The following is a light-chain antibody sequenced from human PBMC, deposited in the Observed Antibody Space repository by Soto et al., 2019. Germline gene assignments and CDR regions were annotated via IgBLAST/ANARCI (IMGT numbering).Light chain of an antibody. CDR3: QQSYSTPRFT. V-gene: IGKV1-39*01. CDR2: AAS. CDR1: QSISSF. J-gene: IGKJ3*01. Sequence: DIQMTRSPSSLSASVGDRVTITCRASQSISSFLNWYQQKPGKAPKLLIYAASSLQSGVPSRFSGSASGTDFTLTISSLQPEDFATYYCQQSYSTPRFTFGPGTRVDIK.